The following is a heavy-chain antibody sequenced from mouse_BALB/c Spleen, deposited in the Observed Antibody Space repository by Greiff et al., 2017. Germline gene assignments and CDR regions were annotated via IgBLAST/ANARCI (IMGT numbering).Heavy chain of an antibody. CDR3: ARGSTMITYFDY. Sequence: EVQLQESGPGLVKPSQSLSLTCSVTGYSITSGYYWNWIRQFPGNKLEWMGYISYDGSNNYNPSLKNRISITRDTSKNQFFLKLNSVTTEDTATYYCARGSTMITYFDYWGQGTTLTVSS. CDR1: GYSITSGYY. D-gene: IGHD2-4*01. CDR2: ISYDGSN. V-gene: IGHV3-6*02. J-gene: IGHJ2*01.